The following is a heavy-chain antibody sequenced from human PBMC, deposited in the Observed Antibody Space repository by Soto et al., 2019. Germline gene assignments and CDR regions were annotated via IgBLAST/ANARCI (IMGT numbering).Heavy chain of an antibody. CDR2: ISSSSSYI. CDR1: GFTFSSYS. J-gene: IGHJ4*02. Sequence: GGSLRLSCAASGFTFSSYSMNWVRQAPGKGLEWVSSISSSSSYIYYADSVKGRFTISRDNAKNSLYLQMNSLRAEGTAVYYCARADTAMENDYWGQGTLVTVSS. D-gene: IGHD5-18*01. CDR3: ARADTAMENDY. V-gene: IGHV3-21*01.